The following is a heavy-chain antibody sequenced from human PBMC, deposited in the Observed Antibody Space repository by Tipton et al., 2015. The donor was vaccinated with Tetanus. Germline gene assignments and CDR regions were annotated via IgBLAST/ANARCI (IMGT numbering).Heavy chain of an antibody. CDR1: GFTLSDYY. J-gene: IGHJ5*02. CDR3: ARGLERLYCTSTVCHPNWCGP. CDR2: ISSTSTYV. Sequence: SLRLSCAASGFTLSDYYMSWIRQAPGKGLEWVSSISSTSTYVYYADSLKGRFTISRDNAKNSLYLQMNSLRVEDTAVYYCARGLERLYCTSTVCHPNWCGPWGQGTLVAVSS. V-gene: IGHV3-11*06. D-gene: IGHD2-2*01.